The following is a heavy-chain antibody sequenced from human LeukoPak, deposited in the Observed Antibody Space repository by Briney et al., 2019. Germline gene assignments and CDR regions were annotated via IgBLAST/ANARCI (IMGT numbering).Heavy chain of an antibody. J-gene: IGHJ6*03. Sequence: GGSLRLSCAASGFTFSNYDMHWVRQAPGKGLEWVSGIGTAGDIYSPASVRGRFTISIENAKNSLYLKMNSLRAGATAVYYCARDRGRYYMGVWGKGATVTTSS. CDR3: ARDRGRYYMGV. CDR1: GFTFSNYD. D-gene: IGHD5-12*01. V-gene: IGHV3-13*01. CDR2: IGTAGDI.